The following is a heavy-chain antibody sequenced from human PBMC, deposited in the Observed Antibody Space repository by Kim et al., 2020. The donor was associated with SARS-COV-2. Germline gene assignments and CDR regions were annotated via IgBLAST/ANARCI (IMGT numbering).Heavy chain of an antibody. CDR2: IYYSGST. D-gene: IGHD6-13*01. V-gene: IGHV4-59*13. Sequence: SETLSLTCTVSGGSISSYYWSWIRQPPGKGLEWIGYIYYSGSTNYNPSLKSRVTISVDTSKNQFSLKLSSVTAADTAVYYWARVYLSSSWPRAKPYWYFDLWGRGTLVTVSS. CDR1: GGSISSYY. J-gene: IGHJ2*01. CDR3: ARVYLSSSWPRAKPYWYFDL.